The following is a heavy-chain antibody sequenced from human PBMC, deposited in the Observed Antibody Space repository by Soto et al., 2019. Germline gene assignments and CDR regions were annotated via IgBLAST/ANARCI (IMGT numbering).Heavy chain of an antibody. CDR1: GFVFKDSS. J-gene: IGHJ4*02. Sequence: EVLLVESGGGLVQPGGSLKLSCEASGFVFKDSSIHWVRQASGKGLEWVGRIRDRAYNYATAYAASGKGRFTISRDDSNNKAYLQMDSLKTEDTAIYYCTRLISAAQDYWGQGTLVTVSS. V-gene: IGHV3-73*01. D-gene: IGHD3-10*01. CDR2: IRDRAYNYAT. CDR3: TRLISAAQDY.